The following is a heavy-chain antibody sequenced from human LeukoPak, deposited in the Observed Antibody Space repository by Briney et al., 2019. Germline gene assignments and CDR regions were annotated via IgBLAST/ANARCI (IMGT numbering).Heavy chain of an antibody. J-gene: IGHJ4*02. D-gene: IGHD2/OR15-2a*01. Sequence: GGSLSLSCAASGFAFGSYWMSWVRQAPGKGLEWVATIELDGSQKHHVDSVKCRFTISRDNADSSLYLQMNSLRAEDTAVYYCARDWDVIGGQGTLVTVSS. V-gene: IGHV3-7*01. CDR2: IELDGSQK. CDR3: ARDWDVI. CDR1: GFAFGSYW.